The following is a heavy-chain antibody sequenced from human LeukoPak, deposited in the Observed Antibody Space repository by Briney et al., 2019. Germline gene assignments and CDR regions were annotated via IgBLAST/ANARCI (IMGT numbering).Heavy chain of an antibody. J-gene: IGHJ4*02. Sequence: VKVSCKASGGTFSSYTISWVRQAPGQGLEWMGRIIPILGIANYAQKLQGRVTITADKSTSTAYMELSSLRSEDTAVYYCARDYCGGDCYYFEYFDYWGQGTLVTVSS. D-gene: IGHD2-21*01. CDR1: GGTFSSYT. CDR2: IIPILGIA. CDR3: ARDYCGGDCYYFEYFDY. V-gene: IGHV1-69*04.